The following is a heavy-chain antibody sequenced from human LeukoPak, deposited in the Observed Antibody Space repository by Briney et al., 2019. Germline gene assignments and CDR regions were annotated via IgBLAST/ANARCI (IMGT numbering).Heavy chain of an antibody. D-gene: IGHD5-18*01. CDR1: VWTYSNWG. V-gene: IGHV3-30*02. Sequence: GWALTLSLAASVWTYSNWGMHWVGQARGRGGEGVAFRRYEGSNKYYADSVKGRVTIYSDNSKNTLYLQMNSLRAEDTAVYYCATELAPGLGYSYGYGFDYWGQGPLVTVTS. CDR3: ATELAPGLGYSYGYGFDY. J-gene: IGHJ4*02. CDR2: RRYEGSNK.